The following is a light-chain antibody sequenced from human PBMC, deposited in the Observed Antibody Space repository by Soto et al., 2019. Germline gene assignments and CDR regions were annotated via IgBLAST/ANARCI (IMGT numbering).Light chain of an antibody. CDR2: GVR. CDR1: PXDIGAYEY. V-gene: IGLV2-14*01. J-gene: IGLJ1*01. Sequence: QSVLTQPTSVSGSPGQSIAIPCTGNPXDIGAYEYVSWYQQHPGKAPRLLIHGVRNRPPGISSRFSGSKSGFTASLTISGLQAEDEADYYCSSFTTNRLYVFGPGTKVILL. CDR3: SSFTTNRLYV.